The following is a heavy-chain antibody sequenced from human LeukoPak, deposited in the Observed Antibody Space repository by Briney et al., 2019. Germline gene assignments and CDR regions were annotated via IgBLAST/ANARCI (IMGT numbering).Heavy chain of an antibody. Sequence: GGSLRLSCAASGFTFSSYAMSWVRQAPGKGLEWVSAISGSGGSTYYADSVKGRFTISRDNSKNTLYLQMNSLRAEDTAVYYCAKGGGYDFCSGTNWFDPWGQGTLVTVSS. CDR3: AKGGGYDFCSGTNWFDP. J-gene: IGHJ5*02. CDR1: GFTFSSYA. CDR2: ISGSGGST. V-gene: IGHV3-23*01. D-gene: IGHD3-3*01.